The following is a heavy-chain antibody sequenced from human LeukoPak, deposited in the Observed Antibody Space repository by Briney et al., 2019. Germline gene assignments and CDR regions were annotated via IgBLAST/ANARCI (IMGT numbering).Heavy chain of an antibody. CDR1: GFTFSSYS. D-gene: IGHD2-2*01. Sequence: GGSLRLSCAASGFTFSSYSMSWVRQAPGKGLEWVSSISSSSSYTYYADSVKGRFTISRDNAKNSLYLQMNSLRAEDTAVYYCARASCSSTSCTLGGAFDIWGQGTMVTVSS. J-gene: IGHJ3*02. V-gene: IGHV3-21*01. CDR2: ISSSSSYT. CDR3: ARASCSSTSCTLGGAFDI.